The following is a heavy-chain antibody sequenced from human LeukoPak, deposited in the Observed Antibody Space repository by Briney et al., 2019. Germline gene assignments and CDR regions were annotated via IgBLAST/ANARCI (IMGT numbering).Heavy chain of an antibody. J-gene: IGHJ4*02. V-gene: IGHV4-59*01. CDR3: ARDGYSGNDGL. Sequence: TASETLSLTCIVSGGSISTYYWSWIRQPPGKGLEWVGYIYHSGSTKYNPSLKSRVTISVDTSKNQFSLKLSSVTAADTAVYYCARDGYSGNDGLWGQGTLVTVSS. CDR2: IYHSGST. D-gene: IGHD5-12*01. CDR1: GGSISTYY.